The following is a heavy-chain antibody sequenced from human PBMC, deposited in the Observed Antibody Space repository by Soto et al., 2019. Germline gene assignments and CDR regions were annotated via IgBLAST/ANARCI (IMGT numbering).Heavy chain of an antibody. V-gene: IGHV4-39*01. CDR3: ARRQSSSWYGL. Sequence: SETLSLTCTVSGGSISSNDYYWDWIRQSPGKGLEWIGEINHSGSTNYNPSLKSRVTISVDTSKNQFSLKLSSVTAADTAVYYCARRQSSSWYGLWGQGTLVTVSS. D-gene: IGHD6-13*01. CDR1: GGSISSNDYY. J-gene: IGHJ4*02. CDR2: INHSGST.